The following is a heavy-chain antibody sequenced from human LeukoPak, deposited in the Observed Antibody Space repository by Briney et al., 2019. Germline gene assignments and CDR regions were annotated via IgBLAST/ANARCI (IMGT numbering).Heavy chain of an antibody. Sequence: GGSLRLSCAASEFTFSSYEMIWVRQAPGKGLEWVSYISSSGNSIYYADSVKGRFTISRDNAKNSLYLQMNNLRAEDTAVYFCAREIGLRIDFWGQGTLVTVSS. D-gene: IGHD5/OR15-5a*01. CDR3: AREIGLRIDF. CDR1: EFTFSSYE. CDR2: ISSSGNSI. J-gene: IGHJ4*02. V-gene: IGHV3-48*03.